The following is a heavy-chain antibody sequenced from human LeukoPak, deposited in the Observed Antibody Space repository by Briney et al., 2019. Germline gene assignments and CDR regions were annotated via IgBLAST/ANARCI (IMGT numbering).Heavy chain of an antibody. J-gene: IGHJ4*02. CDR1: GLTFSSYW. V-gene: IGHV3-74*01. D-gene: IGHD3-10*01. CDR2: INSDGSST. CDR3: ARESYGSGSYYE. Sequence: GGSLRLSCAASGLTFSSYWMHWVRQAPGKGLVWVSRINSDGSSTSYADSVKGRFTISRDNAKNTLYLQMNSLRAEDTAVYYCARESYGSGSYYEWGQGTLSPSPQ.